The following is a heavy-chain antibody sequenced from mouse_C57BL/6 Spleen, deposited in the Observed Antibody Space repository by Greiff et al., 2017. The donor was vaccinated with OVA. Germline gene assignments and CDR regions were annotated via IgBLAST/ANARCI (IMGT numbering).Heavy chain of an antibody. V-gene: IGHV1-54*01. D-gene: IGHD2-5*01. CDR1: GYAFTNYL. CDR3: ARWGDSNYEGFAY. CDR2: INPGSGGT. Sequence: VQVVESGAELVRPGTSVKVSCKASGYAFTNYLIEWVKQRPGQGLEWIGVINPGSGGTNYNEKFKGKATLTADKSSSTAYMQLSSLTSEDSAVYFCARWGDSNYEGFAYWGQGTLVTVSA. J-gene: IGHJ3*01.